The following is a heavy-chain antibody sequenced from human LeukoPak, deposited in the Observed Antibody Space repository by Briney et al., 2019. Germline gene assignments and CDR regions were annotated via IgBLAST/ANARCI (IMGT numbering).Heavy chain of an antibody. CDR1: GGSISSASNY. D-gene: IGHD6-19*01. CDR3: ARSTDGTTSSGWYVDY. V-gene: IGHV4-39*01. Sequence: SETLSLTCAVSGGSISSASNYWGWIRQPPGKGLEWLGTIYYSGSTYYNPSLKSRVTISIDTSKNQFSLRLSSVTAADTAVFYCARSTDGTTSSGWYVDYWGQGTLVTVSS. J-gene: IGHJ4*02. CDR2: IYYSGST.